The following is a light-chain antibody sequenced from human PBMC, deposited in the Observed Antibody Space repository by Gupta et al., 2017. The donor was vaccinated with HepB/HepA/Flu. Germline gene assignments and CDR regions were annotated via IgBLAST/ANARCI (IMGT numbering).Light chain of an antibody. J-gene: IGKJ2*01. CDR1: QSVSSN. CDR2: GAS. V-gene: IGKV3-15*01. CDR3: QQYNNWPPYT. Sequence: EIVMTQSPATLSVSPGGRATLSCRASQSVSSNLACYQQKPGQAPRLLIYGASTRATGIPARFSGSGSGTEFTLTISSMQSEDVAVYYCQQYNNWPPYTFGQGTKLEIK.